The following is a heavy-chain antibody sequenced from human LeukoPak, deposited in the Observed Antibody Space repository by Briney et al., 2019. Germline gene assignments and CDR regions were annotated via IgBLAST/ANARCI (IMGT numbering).Heavy chain of an antibody. Sequence: SETLSLTCAVYGGSFRGYYWTWIRQPPGKGLEWIGEINHSGSTNYNPSLKSRVTISVDTSKNQFSLKLSSVTAADTAVYYCARGSSWFAAPFDYWGQGTLVTVSS. CDR1: GGSFRGYY. D-gene: IGHD6-19*01. CDR3: ARGSSWFAAPFDY. CDR2: INHSGST. J-gene: IGHJ4*02. V-gene: IGHV4-34*01.